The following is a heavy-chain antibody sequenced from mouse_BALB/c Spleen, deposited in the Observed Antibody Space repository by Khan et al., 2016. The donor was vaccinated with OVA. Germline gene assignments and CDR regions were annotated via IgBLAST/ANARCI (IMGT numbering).Heavy chain of an antibody. D-gene: IGHD3-2*02. Sequence: QVRLQQSGAELVRPGTSVKLSCKTSGYIFTSYWIHWVKQRSGQGLEWIARIYPGTDNTYYNENFKDKATLTADKSSSTVNLQLSSLKSEDSAVLFCAREEALYYFDYWGQGTTLTVSS. CDR3: AREEALYYFDY. J-gene: IGHJ2*01. V-gene: IGHV1S132*01. CDR1: GYIFTSYW. CDR2: IYPGTDNT.